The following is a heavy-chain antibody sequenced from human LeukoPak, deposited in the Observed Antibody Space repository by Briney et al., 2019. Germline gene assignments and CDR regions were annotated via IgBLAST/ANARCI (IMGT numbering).Heavy chain of an antibody. J-gene: IGHJ4*02. V-gene: IGHV4-39*02. D-gene: IGHD3-22*01. CDR1: GGSISSSGYY. CDR2: IYYSGST. Sequence: PSETLSLTCTVSGGSISSSGYYWNWIRQPPGKGLEWIGSIYYSGSTYYNPSLKSRVTISVDTSKNQFSLKLSSVTAADTAVYYCAREHVSYYDSSGFFDYWGQGTLVTVSS. CDR3: AREHVSYYDSSGFFDY.